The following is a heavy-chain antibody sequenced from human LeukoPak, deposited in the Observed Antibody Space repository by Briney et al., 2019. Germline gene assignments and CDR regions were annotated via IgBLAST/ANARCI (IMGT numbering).Heavy chain of an antibody. V-gene: IGHV3-48*03. CDR1: GFTSSSYD. CDR2: ISGSGGSI. J-gene: IGHJ5*02. Sequence: PGGSLRLSCAASGFTSSSYDMNWVRQAPGKGLEWVSFISGSGGSIHYGDSVKGRFTISRDNAKNSLYLQMNSLRDEDTAIYYCARDHCTNGVCPIEVEHWFDPWGQGTLVTVSS. D-gene: IGHD2-8*01. CDR3: ARDHCTNGVCPIEVEHWFDP.